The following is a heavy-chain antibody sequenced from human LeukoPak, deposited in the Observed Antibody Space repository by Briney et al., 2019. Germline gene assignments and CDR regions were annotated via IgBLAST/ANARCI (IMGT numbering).Heavy chain of an antibody. Sequence: GGSLRLSCAASGFTYRTYWMAWVRQAPGKGLEWVANIKHDGSEKYYLDSVKGRFTISRDNSKNSLNLQMNSLRAEDTAVYYCARDILPLEFDYWGQGTLVTVSS. J-gene: IGHJ4*02. V-gene: IGHV3-7*01. CDR2: IKHDGSEK. CDR3: ARDILPLEFDY. D-gene: IGHD3-9*01. CDR1: GFTYRTYW.